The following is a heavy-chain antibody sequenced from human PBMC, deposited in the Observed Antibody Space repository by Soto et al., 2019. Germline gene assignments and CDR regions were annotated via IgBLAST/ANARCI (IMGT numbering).Heavy chain of an antibody. CDR1: GFTFSGSA. D-gene: IGHD3-22*01. Sequence: TGGSLRLSCAASGFTFSGSAMHWVRQASGKGLEWVGRIRSKANSYATAYAASVKGRFTISRDDSKNTAYLQMNSLKTEDTAVYYCTSSEYYYDSSGYYHHVDYWGQGTLVTVSS. CDR3: TSSEYYYDSSGYYHHVDY. V-gene: IGHV3-73*01. CDR2: IRSKANSYAT. J-gene: IGHJ4*02.